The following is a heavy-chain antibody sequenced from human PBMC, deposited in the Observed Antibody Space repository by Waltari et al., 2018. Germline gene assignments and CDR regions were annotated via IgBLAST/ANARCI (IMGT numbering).Heavy chain of an antibody. Sequence: EVQLVESGGGLVKPGGSLRLSCAASGFTFSSYSMNWVRQAPGTGLGWVSSSSSISSYIYYADSVKGRFTISRDNAKNSLYRQMNSLIAEDTAVYYCARGIAVAGTDFDYWGQGTLVTVSS. V-gene: IGHV3-21*01. CDR1: GFTFSSYS. CDR3: ARGIAVAGTDFDY. J-gene: IGHJ4*02. D-gene: IGHD6-19*01. CDR2: SSSISSYI.